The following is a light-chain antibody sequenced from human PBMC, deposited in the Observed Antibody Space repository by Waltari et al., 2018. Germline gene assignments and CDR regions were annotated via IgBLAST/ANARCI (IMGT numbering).Light chain of an antibody. CDR3: SSYADNTWI. Sequence: QSALTQPPSASGSPGQSVTISCTGTSSDVGAYNSWYQQHPGKAPKLMIYEVTKRPSGVPDRFSGSKSGNTASLTVSGLQAEDEADYYCSSYADNTWIFGGGTKLTVL. V-gene: IGLV2-8*01. J-gene: IGLJ2*01. CDR1: SSDVGAYNS. CDR2: EVT.